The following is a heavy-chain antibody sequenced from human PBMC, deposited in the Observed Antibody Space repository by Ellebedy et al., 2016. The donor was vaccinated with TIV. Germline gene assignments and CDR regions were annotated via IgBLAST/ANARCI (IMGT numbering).Heavy chain of an antibody. CDR1: GFTVSSNY. CDR2: IYSGGST. V-gene: IGHV3-66*01. Sequence: GESLKISCAASGFTVSSNYMSWVRQAPGKGLEWVSVIYSGGSTYYADSVKGRFTISRDNSKNTLYLQMNSLRAEDTAVYYCARSSSDYDSSGYYPNWYFDLWGRGTLVTVSS. CDR3: ARSSSDYDSSGYYPNWYFDL. D-gene: IGHD3-22*01. J-gene: IGHJ2*01.